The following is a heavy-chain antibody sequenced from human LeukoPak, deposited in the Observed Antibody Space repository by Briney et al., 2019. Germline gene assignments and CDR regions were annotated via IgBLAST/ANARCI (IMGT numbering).Heavy chain of an antibody. V-gene: IGHV4-59*08. D-gene: IGHD5-12*01. J-gene: IGHJ4*02. CDR1: GGSISSYF. CDR3: ARHFRGYGYAAAGIFDS. Sequence: PSETLSLTCTVSGGSISSYFWSWIRQPPGKGLEWIAYIYYSGSTSYNPSLKSRVTLSLHTSKNQLSLSLSSVTAADTAVYYCARHFRGYGYAAAGIFDSWGQGTLVTVSS. CDR2: IYYSGST.